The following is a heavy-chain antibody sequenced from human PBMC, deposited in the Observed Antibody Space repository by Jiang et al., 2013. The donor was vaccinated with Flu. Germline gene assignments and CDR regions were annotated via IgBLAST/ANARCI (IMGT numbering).Heavy chain of an antibody. CDR3: AVTMVRGDLYYFDY. Sequence: LLKPSETLSLTCTVSGYSISSGYYWGWIRQPPGKGLEWIGSIYHSGSTYYNPSLKSRVTISVDTSKNQFSLKLSSVTAADTAVYYCAVTMVRGDLYYFDYWGQGTLVTVSS. V-gene: IGHV4-38-2*02. CDR2: IYHSGST. D-gene: IGHD3-10*01. J-gene: IGHJ4*02. CDR1: GYSISSGYY.